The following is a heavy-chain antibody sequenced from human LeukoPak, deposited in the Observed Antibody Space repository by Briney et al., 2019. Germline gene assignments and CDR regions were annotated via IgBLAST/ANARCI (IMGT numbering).Heavy chain of an antibody. J-gene: IGHJ6*03. CDR2: ITGSGDST. Sequence: GGSLRLSCAASGFTFSSYAMSWVRQAPGKGLEWVSAITGSGDSTYYADSVKGRFTISRDNSKNTLYLQMNSLRADDTALYYCAKDPWLTSYYYMDVWGNGTTVTVSS. CDR3: AKDPWLTSYYYMDV. D-gene: IGHD5-24*01. V-gene: IGHV3-23*01. CDR1: GFTFSSYA.